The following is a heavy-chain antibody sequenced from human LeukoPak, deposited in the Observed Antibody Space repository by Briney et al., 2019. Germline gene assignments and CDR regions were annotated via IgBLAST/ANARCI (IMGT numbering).Heavy chain of an antibody. CDR2: IYYSGST. CDR1: GGSLSRYY. J-gene: IGHJ5*02. Sequence: SETLSLTCTVSGGSLSRYYWSWVRQPPGKGLGWIGYIYYSGSTNYNPSLKSRVTISVETSKNQFSLKLSSVTAADTAVYYCARGGYSYGYHNWFDPWGQGTLVTVSS. V-gene: IGHV4-59*01. CDR3: ARGGYSYGYHNWFDP. D-gene: IGHD5-18*01.